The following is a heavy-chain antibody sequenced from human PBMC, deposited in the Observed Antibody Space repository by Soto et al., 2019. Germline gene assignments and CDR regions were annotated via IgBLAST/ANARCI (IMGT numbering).Heavy chain of an antibody. Sequence: GGSLRLSCAASGFTFSNAWMNWVRQAPGKGLEWVGRIKSKTDGGTTDYAAPVKGRFTISRDDSKNTLYLQMNSLKTEDTAVYYCTTDQPPRTYYDFWSGYENWGQGTLVTVSS. D-gene: IGHD3-3*01. CDR3: TTDQPPRTYYDFWSGYEN. CDR1: GFTFSNAW. V-gene: IGHV3-15*07. J-gene: IGHJ4*02. CDR2: IKSKTDGGTT.